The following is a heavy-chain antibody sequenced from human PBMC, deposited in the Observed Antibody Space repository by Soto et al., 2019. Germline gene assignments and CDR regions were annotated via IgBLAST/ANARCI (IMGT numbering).Heavy chain of an antibody. D-gene: IGHD5-18*01. J-gene: IGHJ5*02. CDR2: IYYSGST. CDR1: GGSMSSGDYY. Sequence: SDTLSLTCTVSGGSMSSGDYYWSWIRKPPGKGLEWIGYIYYSGSTYYNPSLKSRVTISVDTSKNQFSLKLSSVTAADTAVYYCARGMDTAMFIKGNCGPWFVPWCQGTLVSV. CDR3: ARGMDTAMFIKGNCGPWFVP. V-gene: IGHV4-30-4*02.